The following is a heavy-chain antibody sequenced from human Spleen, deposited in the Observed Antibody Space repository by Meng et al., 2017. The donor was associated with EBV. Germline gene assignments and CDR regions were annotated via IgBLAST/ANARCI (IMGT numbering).Heavy chain of an antibody. CDR1: CCFSVRSYW. D-gene: IGHD1-1*01. J-gene: IGHJ4*02. V-gene: IGHV4-4*02. CDR2: IYHSGST. Sequence: VRLHGAGPGLVKPSGTLSLTSTVMCCFSVRSYWWSWFRQPPGKGLEWIGEIYHSGSTHYNPSLKSRVTISVDKSKNQFSLKLSSVTAADTAVYYCARDGSGSGTDFDYWGQGTLVTVSS. CDR3: ARDGSGSGTDFDY.